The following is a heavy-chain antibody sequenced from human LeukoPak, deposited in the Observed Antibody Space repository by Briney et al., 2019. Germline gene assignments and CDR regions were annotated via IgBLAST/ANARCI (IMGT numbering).Heavy chain of an antibody. CDR3: AKDAHYYDSSGYYYS. J-gene: IGHJ4*02. CDR1: GFTFDDYA. V-gene: IGHV3-9*01. CDR2: ISWNSGSI. Sequence: KPGRSLRLSCAASGFTFDDYAMHWVRQAPGKGLEWVSGISWNSGSIGYADSVKGRFTISRDNAKNSLYLQMSSLRAEDTALYYCAKDAHYYDSSGYYYSWGQGTLVTVSS. D-gene: IGHD3-22*01.